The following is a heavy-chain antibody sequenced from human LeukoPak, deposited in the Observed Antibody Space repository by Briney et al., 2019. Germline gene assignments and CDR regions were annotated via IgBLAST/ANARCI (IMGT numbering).Heavy chain of an antibody. J-gene: IGHJ6*02. Sequence: PGGSLRLSCAASGFTFDGYAMHWVRQGPGKGLEWVSGISWNGGSKCYADSVKGRFTISRDNAKNSLYLQMNSLRAEDTALYYCAKDPVPSSYYYYGMDVWGQGTTVTVSS. CDR3: AKDPVPSSYYYYGMDV. V-gene: IGHV3-9*01. CDR2: ISWNGGSK. D-gene: IGHD6-13*01. CDR1: GFTFDGYA.